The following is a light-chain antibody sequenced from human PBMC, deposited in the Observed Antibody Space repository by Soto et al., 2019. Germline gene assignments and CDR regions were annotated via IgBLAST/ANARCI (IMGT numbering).Light chain of an antibody. Sequence: EIVLTQSPGTLFLSPGERATLSCRASQRVGSSYLAWYQHKPDQAPSLLIYGASGRATGTPDRFSGSGSGTDFSLTISRLEPEDFAVYYCQQYGNSPWTFGQGTKVDIK. J-gene: IGKJ1*01. V-gene: IGKV3-20*01. CDR3: QQYGNSPWT. CDR1: QRVGSSY. CDR2: GAS.